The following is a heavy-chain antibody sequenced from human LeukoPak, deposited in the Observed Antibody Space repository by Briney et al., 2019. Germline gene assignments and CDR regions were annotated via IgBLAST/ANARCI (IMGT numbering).Heavy chain of an antibody. CDR2: INHSGST. Sequence: SETLSLTCAVYGGSFSGYYWSWICQPPGKGLEWIGEINHSGSTNYNPSLKSRVTISVDTSKNQFSLKLSSVTAADTAVYYCARGGVRGLGYWGQGTLVTVSS. V-gene: IGHV4-34*01. D-gene: IGHD3-10*01. J-gene: IGHJ4*02. CDR1: GGSFSGYY. CDR3: ARGGVRGLGY.